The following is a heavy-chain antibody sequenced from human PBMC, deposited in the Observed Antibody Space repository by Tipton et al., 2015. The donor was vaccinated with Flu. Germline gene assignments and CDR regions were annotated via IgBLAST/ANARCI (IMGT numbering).Heavy chain of an antibody. J-gene: IGHJ6*02. CDR3: ARNLEFGVVTDYYYYYGMDV. D-gene: IGHD3-3*01. Sequence: TLSLTCTVSGGSISSYYWSWIRQPPGKGLEWIGYIYYSGSTNYNPSLKSRVTISVDTSKNQFSLKLSSVTAADTAVYYCARNLEFGVVTDYYYYYGMDVWGQGTTVTVSS. CDR2: IYYSGST. V-gene: IGHV4-59*01. CDR1: GGSISSYY.